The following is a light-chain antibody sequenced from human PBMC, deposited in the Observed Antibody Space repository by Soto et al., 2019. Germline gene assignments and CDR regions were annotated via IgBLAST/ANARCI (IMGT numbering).Light chain of an antibody. V-gene: IGKV1-39*01. Sequence: DIQMTQSPSSLSASIGDRVTITCRAGHSISTYLNWYQQKPGKAPKLLIYAASSLQSGVPSRFSGSGSGIDFTLTINSLQPEDFATYYCQHTYSAPYTFGQGTKLEIK. J-gene: IGKJ2*01. CDR1: HSISTY. CDR2: AAS. CDR3: QHTYSAPYT.